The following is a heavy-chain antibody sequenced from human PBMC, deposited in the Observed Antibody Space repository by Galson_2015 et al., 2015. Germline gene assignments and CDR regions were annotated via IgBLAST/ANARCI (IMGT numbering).Heavy chain of an antibody. CDR1: RFSFSNHW. CDR3: ARDPERGDGYVLDY. V-gene: IGHV3-74*01. Sequence: SLRLSCAASRFSFSNHWMHWVRHAPGKGLVWVSHINRDGSSTSYADSVKGRFTISRDNAKNMLYLQMNSLRAEDTAVYYCARDPERGDGYVLDYWGQGTLVTVSS. D-gene: IGHD5-24*01. J-gene: IGHJ4*02. CDR2: INRDGSST.